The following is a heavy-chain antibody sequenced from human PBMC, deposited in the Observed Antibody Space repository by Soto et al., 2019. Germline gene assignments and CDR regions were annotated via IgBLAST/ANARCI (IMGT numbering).Heavy chain of an antibody. J-gene: IGHJ4*02. Sequence: QVQLVESGGGVVQAGGSLRLSCEASGFTFSSYAMHWVRQAPGKGLEWVAVVSYEGTNKYYADSVKGRFTISRDNSRYTLYLQMESLRAEDTAVYYCAKDESYDYVWGAYRPFDSWGQGTVVTVSS. D-gene: IGHD3-16*02. CDR2: VSYEGTNK. CDR3: AKDESYDYVWGAYRPFDS. V-gene: IGHV3-30*18. CDR1: GFTFSSYA.